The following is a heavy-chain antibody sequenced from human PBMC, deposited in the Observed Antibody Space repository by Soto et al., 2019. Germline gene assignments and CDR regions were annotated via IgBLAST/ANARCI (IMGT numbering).Heavy chain of an antibody. D-gene: IGHD2-2*01. J-gene: IGHJ4*02. CDR1: GGSISRGGYY. CDR2: IYYSGST. Sequence: PWETLSRTCTVSGGSISRGGYYWSWIRQHPGNGLEWIVYIYYSGSTYYNPSLKSRVTISVDTSKNQFSLKLSSVTAADTAVYYCARVIVVVPAAMRYIDYWGQGTLVTVSS. V-gene: IGHV4-31*03. CDR3: ARVIVVVPAAMRYIDY.